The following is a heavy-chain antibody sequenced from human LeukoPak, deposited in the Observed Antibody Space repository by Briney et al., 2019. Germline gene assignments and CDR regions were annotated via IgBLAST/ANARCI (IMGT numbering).Heavy chain of an antibody. Sequence: SETLSLTCTVSGGSISSYYWSWIRQPPGKGLEWIGYIYYSWSTNYNPSLKSRVTISVDTSKNQFSLKLSHVTAADTAVYYCARHPHRTGWYLGGAENYYYYMDVWGKGTTVTVSS. CDR2: IYYSWST. CDR3: ARHPHRTGWYLGGAENYYYYMDV. J-gene: IGHJ6*03. D-gene: IGHD6-19*01. CDR1: GGSISSYY. V-gene: IGHV4-59*08.